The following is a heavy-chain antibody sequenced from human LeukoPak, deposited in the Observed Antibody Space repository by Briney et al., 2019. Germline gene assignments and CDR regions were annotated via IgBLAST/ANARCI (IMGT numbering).Heavy chain of an antibody. CDR3: AREYGGNPDFDY. CDR2: ISSDGIYI. Sequence: GGSLRLSCAASGFTLCPCGMNWVRRAPGKGLEWVSSISSDGIYIYYADSVKGRFTTSRDNAKNSLYLQMNNLRSEDTAVHYCAREYGGNPDFDYWGQGTLVTVSS. J-gene: IGHJ4*02. D-gene: IGHD4-23*01. V-gene: IGHV3-21*01. CDR1: GFTLCPCG.